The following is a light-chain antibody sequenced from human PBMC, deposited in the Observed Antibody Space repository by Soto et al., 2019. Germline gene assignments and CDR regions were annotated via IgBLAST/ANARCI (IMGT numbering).Light chain of an antibody. J-gene: IGKJ1*01. Sequence: EIVMTHSPATLSVSPGERATLSSRASQSVSSNLAWYQQKPGQAPRLLIYGASTRATGIPARFSGSGSGTEFTLTISSLQSEDFAVYYCQQYNNWPRTFGQGTKVDI. CDR2: GAS. CDR3: QQYNNWPRT. V-gene: IGKV3-15*01. CDR1: QSVSSN.